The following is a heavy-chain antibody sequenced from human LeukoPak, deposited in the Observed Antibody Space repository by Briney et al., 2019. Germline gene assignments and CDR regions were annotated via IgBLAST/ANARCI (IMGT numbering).Heavy chain of an antibody. Sequence: GGSLRLSCAASGFTFSSYSMNWVRQAPGRGLEWVSSISSSSSYIYYADSVKGRFTISRDNAKNSLYLQMNSLRAEDTAVYYCARVWPRSGWNTPYFDYWGQGTLVTVSS. V-gene: IGHV3-21*01. J-gene: IGHJ4*02. CDR1: GFTFSSYS. CDR3: ARVWPRSGWNTPYFDY. D-gene: IGHD6-19*01. CDR2: ISSSSSYI.